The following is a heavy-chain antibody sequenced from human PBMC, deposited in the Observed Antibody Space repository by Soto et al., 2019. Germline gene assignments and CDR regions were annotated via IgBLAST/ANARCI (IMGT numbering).Heavy chain of an antibody. V-gene: IGHV3-48*02. J-gene: IGHJ4*02. Sequence: GGSLRLSCAASGFTFTRYSMNWVRQAPGKGLEWVSYISTSSTTIYYADSVKGRFTISRDNAKNSLYLQMNSLRDEDTAVYYCSTSTYYYDSSGYPYWGQGTLVTVS. CDR1: GFTFTRYS. D-gene: IGHD3-22*01. CDR3: STSTYYYDSSGYPY. CDR2: ISTSSTTI.